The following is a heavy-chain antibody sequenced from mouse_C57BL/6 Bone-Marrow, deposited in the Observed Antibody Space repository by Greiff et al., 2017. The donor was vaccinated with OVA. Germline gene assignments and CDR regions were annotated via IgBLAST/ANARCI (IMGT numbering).Heavy chain of an antibody. CDR2: INPSTGGT. Sequence: EVQLQQSGPELVKPGASVKISCKASGYSFTGYYMNWVKQSPEKSLEWIGEINPSTGGTTYNQKFKAKATLTVDKSSSTAYMQLRSLTYEDSAVYYCARSRQLRLRVWGQGTTLTVAS. CDR3: ARSRQLRLRV. J-gene: IGHJ2*01. V-gene: IGHV1-42*01. D-gene: IGHD3-2*02. CDR1: GYSFTGYY.